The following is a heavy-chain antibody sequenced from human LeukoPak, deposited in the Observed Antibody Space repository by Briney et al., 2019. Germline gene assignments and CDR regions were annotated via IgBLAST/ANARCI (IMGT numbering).Heavy chain of an antibody. J-gene: IGHJ4*02. CDR2: IYYSGST. CDR3: ARVAHDSSGYMTLDY. CDR1: GGSISSGGYY. Sequence: NPSQTLSLTCTVSGGSISSGGYYWSWIRQHPGKGLEWIGYIYYSGSTYYNPSLKSRVTISVDTSKNQFSLKLSSVTAADTAVYYCARVAHDSSGYMTLDYWGQGTLVTVSS. D-gene: IGHD3-22*01. V-gene: IGHV4-31*03.